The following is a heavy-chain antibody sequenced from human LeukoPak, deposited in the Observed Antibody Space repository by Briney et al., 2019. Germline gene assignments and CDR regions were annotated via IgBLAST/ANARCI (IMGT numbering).Heavy chain of an antibody. J-gene: IGHJ4*02. CDR1: GYSISSGSYY. CDR3: ARDGPSVYFDY. Sequence: SETLSLTCTVSGYSISSGSYYWSWIRQPAGKGLEWIGRIYTSGSTNYNPSLKSRVTISLDTSKNHFSLKLDSVTAADTAVYYCARDGPSVYFDYWGQGTLVTASS. CDR2: IYTSGST. V-gene: IGHV4-61*02.